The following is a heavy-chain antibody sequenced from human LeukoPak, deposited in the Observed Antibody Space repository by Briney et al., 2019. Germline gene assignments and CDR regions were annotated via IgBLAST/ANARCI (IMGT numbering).Heavy chain of an antibody. V-gene: IGHV4-59*01. J-gene: IGHJ5*02. CDR1: GGSISSYY. D-gene: IGHD3-16*01. Sequence: SETLSLTCTVSGGSISSYYWSWIRQPPGKGLEWIGYIYYSGSTNYNPSLKSRVTISVDTSKNQFSLKLSSVTAADTAVYYCARAGDQNWSDPWGQGTLVTVSS. CDR3: ARAGDQNWSDP. CDR2: IYYSGST.